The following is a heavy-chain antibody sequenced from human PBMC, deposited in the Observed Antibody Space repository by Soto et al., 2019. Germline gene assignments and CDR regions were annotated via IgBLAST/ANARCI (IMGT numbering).Heavy chain of an antibody. V-gene: IGHV1-18*01. Sequence: GASVKVSCKASNYSFSSFGISWMRQAPGQGLEWMAWINPSNDNTNYAQGLQGRVTLTSDTSTSTAYMELRSLRSDDTAVYYCARDPFYSGSNLQVGYFGSWGQGTLVTVSS. CDR3: ARDPFYSGSNLQVGYFGS. J-gene: IGHJ4*02. CDR2: INPSNDNT. CDR1: NYSFSSFG. D-gene: IGHD1-26*01.